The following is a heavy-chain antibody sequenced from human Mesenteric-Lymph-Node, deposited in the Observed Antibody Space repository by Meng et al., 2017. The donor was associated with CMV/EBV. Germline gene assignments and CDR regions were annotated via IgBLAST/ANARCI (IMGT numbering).Heavy chain of an antibody. V-gene: IGHV1-2*02. D-gene: IGHD3-16*02. Sequence: ASVKVFCKASGYIFTGYYMHWVRQAPGQGLEWMGWINPNSGGTNYAQKFQGRVTMTRDTSISTAYMELSRLRSDDTAVYYCARDYDYVWGSYPQPWGQGTLVTVSS. J-gene: IGHJ5*02. CDR3: ARDYDYVWGSYPQP. CDR2: INPNSGGT. CDR1: GYIFTGYY.